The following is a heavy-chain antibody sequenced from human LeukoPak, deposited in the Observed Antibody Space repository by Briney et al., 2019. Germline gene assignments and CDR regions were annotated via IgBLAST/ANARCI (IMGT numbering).Heavy chain of an antibody. CDR2: INHSGST. CDR1: GGSFSGYY. V-gene: IGHV4-34*01. D-gene: IGHD6-13*01. J-gene: IGHJ5*02. CDR3: ARGRYELLSIAAAGREYWFDP. Sequence: SETLSLTCAVYGGSFSGYYWTWIRQPPGKGLEWIGEINHSGSTNYNPSLKSRVTISVDTSKNPFSLTLSSVTAADTAVYYCARGRYELLSIAAAGREYWFDPWGQGTLVTVSS.